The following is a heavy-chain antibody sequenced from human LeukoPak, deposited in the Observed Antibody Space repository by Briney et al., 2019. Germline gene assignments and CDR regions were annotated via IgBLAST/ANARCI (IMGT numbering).Heavy chain of an antibody. D-gene: IGHD3-22*01. V-gene: IGHV1-8*01. CDR1: GYTFTSYD. Sequence: GASVKVSCKASGYTFTSYDINWVRQATGQGLEWMGWMNPNSGNTGYAQKFQGRVTMTRNTSLSTAYMELSSLRSEDTAVYYCARGHDSSGYYHLDYWGQGTLVTVSS. CDR3: ARGHDSSGYYHLDY. CDR2: MNPNSGNT. J-gene: IGHJ4*02.